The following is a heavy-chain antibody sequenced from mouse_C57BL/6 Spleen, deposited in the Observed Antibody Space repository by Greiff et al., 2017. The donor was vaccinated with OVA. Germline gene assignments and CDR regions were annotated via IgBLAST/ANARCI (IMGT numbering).Heavy chain of an antibody. D-gene: IGHD1-1*01. V-gene: IGHV14-4*01. J-gene: IGHJ2*01. CDR1: GFTIKDDY. Sequence: VQLQQSGAELVRPGASVKLSCTASGFTIKDDYMHWVKQRPEQGLEWIGWIDPENGDTEYASKFQGKATITADTSSNTAYLQLSSLTSEDTAVYYCTTGYYGSSFDYWGQGTTLTVSS. CDR2: IDPENGDT. CDR3: TTGYYGSSFDY.